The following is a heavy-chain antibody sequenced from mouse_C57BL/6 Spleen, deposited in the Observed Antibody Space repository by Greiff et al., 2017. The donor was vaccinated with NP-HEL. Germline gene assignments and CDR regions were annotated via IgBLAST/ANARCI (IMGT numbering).Heavy chain of an antibody. V-gene: IGHV1-66*01. CDR2: IYPGSGNT. D-gene: IGHD1-1*01. CDR1: GYSFTSYY. Sequence: VQLQQSGPELVKPGASVKISCKASGYSFTSYYIHWVKQRPGQGLEWIGWIYPGSGNTKYNEKFKGKATLTADTSSSTAYMQLSSLTSEDSAVYYCARDTTVVAYYFDYWGQGTTLTVSS. CDR3: ARDTTVVAYYFDY. J-gene: IGHJ2*01.